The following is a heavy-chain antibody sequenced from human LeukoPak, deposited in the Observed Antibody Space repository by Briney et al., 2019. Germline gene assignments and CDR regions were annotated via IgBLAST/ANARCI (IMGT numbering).Heavy chain of an antibody. Sequence: ASVKVSCKASGYIFISYGISWVRQAPGQGLEWMGWISAYNGNTKYAQKLQGRVTMTTDTSTSTAYMELRSLRSDDTAVYYCARDKGSGYRTDAFDIWGQGTMVTVSS. J-gene: IGHJ3*02. D-gene: IGHD3-22*01. CDR1: GYIFISYG. CDR3: ARDKGSGYRTDAFDI. V-gene: IGHV1-18*01. CDR2: ISAYNGNT.